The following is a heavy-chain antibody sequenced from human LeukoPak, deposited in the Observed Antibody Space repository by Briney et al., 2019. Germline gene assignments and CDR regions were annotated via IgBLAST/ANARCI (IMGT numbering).Heavy chain of an antibody. J-gene: IGHJ4*02. CDR2: ISGSGGSI. CDR3: QSTSQLEKIDY. D-gene: IGHD1-1*01. CDR1: GSTFGTYA. V-gene: IGHV3-23*01. Sequence: GGSLRLSCVVSGSTFGTYAMSWVRQAPGKGLEWVSTISGSGGSIYYADSVKGRFTISRDNSKNTLYLQLSSLRAEDTAVYYCQSTSQLEKIDYWGQGTLVTVSS.